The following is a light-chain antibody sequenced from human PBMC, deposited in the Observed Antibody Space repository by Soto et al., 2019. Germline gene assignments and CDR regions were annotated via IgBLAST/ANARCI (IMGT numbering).Light chain of an antibody. CDR3: QQYGSSPQT. J-gene: IGKJ1*01. V-gene: IGKV3-20*01. CDR1: QSVSNNY. Sequence: EIVMTQSPATLSVSRGERATLSCRASQSVSNNYLAWYLQKPGQAPRLLIYGASSRATGIPDRFSASGSGTDFSLTISRLEPEDFAVYYCQQYGSSPQTFGQGTKVDIK. CDR2: GAS.